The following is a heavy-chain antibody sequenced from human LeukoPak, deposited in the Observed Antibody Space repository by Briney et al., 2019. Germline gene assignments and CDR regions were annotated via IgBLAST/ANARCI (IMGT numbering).Heavy chain of an antibody. CDR3: ARHLIQYYFDY. V-gene: IGHV4-39*01. Sequence: SETLSLTCTVSGGSISSGGYYWSWIRQPPGKGLEWIGSIYYSGSTYYNPSLKSRVTISVDTSKNQFSLKLSSVTAADTAVYYCARHLIQYYFDYWGQGTLVTVSS. CDR2: IYYSGST. CDR1: GGSISSGGYY. J-gene: IGHJ4*02. D-gene: IGHD2-8*01.